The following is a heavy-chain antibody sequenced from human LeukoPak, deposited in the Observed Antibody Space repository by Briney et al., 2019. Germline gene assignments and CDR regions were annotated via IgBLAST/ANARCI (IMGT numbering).Heavy chain of an antibody. CDR1: GGSISSSSYY. D-gene: IGHD6-19*01. Sequence: SETLSLTCTVSGGSISSSSYYWGWIRQPPGKGLEWIGSIYYSGSTYYNPSLKSRVTISVDTSKNQFSLKLSSVTAADTAVYYCARHVGSGHWLLFGPYYFDYWGQGTLVTVSS. CDR2: IYYSGST. CDR3: ARHVGSGHWLLFGPYYFDY. V-gene: IGHV4-39*01. J-gene: IGHJ4*02.